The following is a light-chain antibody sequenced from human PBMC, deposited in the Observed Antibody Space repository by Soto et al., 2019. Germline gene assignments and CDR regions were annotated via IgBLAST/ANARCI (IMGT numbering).Light chain of an antibody. CDR1: SSDVGSYNL. CDR2: EVR. V-gene: IGLV2-14*02. Sequence: QSALTQPASVSGSPGQSITISCTGTSSDVGSYNLVSWYQQHPGKAPKLMIYEVRRRPSGVSNRFSGSKSGNTASLTISGLQAEDEADYYCSSFTSNSIPVFGAGTKVTVL. J-gene: IGLJ1*01. CDR3: SSFTSNSIPV.